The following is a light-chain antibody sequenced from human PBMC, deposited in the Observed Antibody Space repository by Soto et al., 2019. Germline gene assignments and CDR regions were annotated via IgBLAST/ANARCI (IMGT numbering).Light chain of an antibody. CDR1: KLGDKY. CDR3: QAWDSSTVI. V-gene: IGLV3-1*01. J-gene: IGLJ2*01. CDR2: QDT. Sequence: SYELTQPPSVSVSPGQTASITCSGDKLGDKYAYWYQQKPGQSPVLVIYQDTSRPSGIPERFSASNSGNTATLTISGTQAMDEADYYCQAWDSSTVIFGGGTQLTVL.